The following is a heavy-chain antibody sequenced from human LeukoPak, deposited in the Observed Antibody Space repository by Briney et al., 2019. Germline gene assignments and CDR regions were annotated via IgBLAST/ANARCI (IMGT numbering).Heavy chain of an antibody. J-gene: IGHJ4*02. V-gene: IGHV3-15*01. CDR2: VKSKTDGGTT. CDR3: TTGVMITFGGVIVFDY. Sequence: PGGSLRLSWAASGFTFSNAWMSWVRQAAGKGLEWVGRVKSKTDGGTTDYAEPVKGRFTISRDDSKNTLYLQMNSLKTEDTAVYYCTTGVMITFGGVIVFDYWGQGTLVTVSS. CDR1: GFTFSNAW. D-gene: IGHD3-16*02.